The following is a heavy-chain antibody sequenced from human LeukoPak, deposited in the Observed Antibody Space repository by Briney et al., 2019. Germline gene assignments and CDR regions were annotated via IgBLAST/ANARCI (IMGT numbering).Heavy chain of an antibody. J-gene: IGHJ5*02. D-gene: IGHD2-8*01. CDR1: GGTFSSYA. CDR3: ARVGGYCTNGVVLCRPTAENNWFDP. Sequence: SVKVSCKASGGTFSSYAISWVRQAPGQGLEWMGGIIPIFGTANYTQKFQGRVTITADESTSTAYMELSSLRSEDTAVYYCARVGGYCTNGVVLCRPTAENNWFDPWGQGTLVTVSS. CDR2: IIPIFGTA. V-gene: IGHV1-69*01.